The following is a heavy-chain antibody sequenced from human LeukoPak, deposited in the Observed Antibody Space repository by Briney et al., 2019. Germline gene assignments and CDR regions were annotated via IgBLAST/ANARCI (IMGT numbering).Heavy chain of an antibody. CDR1: GGSFSGYY. CDR3: ARGLAYYDFWSGYSGWFDP. V-gene: IGHV4-34*01. D-gene: IGHD3-3*01. Sequence: SETLSLTCAVYGGSFSGYYWSWIRQPPGKGLEWIGEINHSGSTNYNPSLKSRVTISVDTSENQLSLKLSSVTAADTAIYYCARGLAYYDFWSGYSGWFDPWGQGILVAVSS. J-gene: IGHJ5*02. CDR2: INHSGST.